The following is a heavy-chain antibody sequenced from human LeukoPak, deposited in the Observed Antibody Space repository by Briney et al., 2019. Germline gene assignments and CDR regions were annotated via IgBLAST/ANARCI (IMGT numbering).Heavy chain of an antibody. CDR2: ISSSSSYI. J-gene: IGHJ5*02. Sequence: PGGSLRLSCAASGFTFSSYSMNWVRQAPGKGLEWVSSISSSSSYIYYADSVKGRFTISRDNAKNSLYLQMNSVRAEDTAVYYCARDSSTSFLYWFDPWGQGTLVTVSS. V-gene: IGHV3-21*01. D-gene: IGHD2-2*01. CDR1: GFTFSSYS. CDR3: ARDSSTSFLYWFDP.